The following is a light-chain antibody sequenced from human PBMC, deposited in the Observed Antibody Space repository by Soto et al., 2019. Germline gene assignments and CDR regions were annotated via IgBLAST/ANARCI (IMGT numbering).Light chain of an antibody. Sequence: DIGLTQSPGTLSLSPGERATLSSRASQSVSNSYLAWYQQKPGQAPRLLIYGASRRATSIPDRFSGDESVTDFTLTISRLEPEDFVVYYCQHYCSSPTWTFGHGTKVAVK. CDR2: GAS. J-gene: IGKJ1*01. CDR1: QSVSNSY. V-gene: IGKV3-20*01. CDR3: QHYCSSPTWT.